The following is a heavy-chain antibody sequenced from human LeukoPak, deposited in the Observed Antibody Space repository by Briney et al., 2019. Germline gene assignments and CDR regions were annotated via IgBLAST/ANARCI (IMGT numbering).Heavy chain of an antibody. CDR2: IRSKAYGGTT. D-gene: IGHD1-26*01. Sequence: GGSLRLSCTASGFTFGDYAMSWVRQAPGKGLEWVGFIRSKAYGGTTEYAASVKGRFTISRDDSKSIAYLQMNSLETEDTAVYYCTSEYSGSYLDYWGQGTLVAVSS. V-gene: IGHV3-49*04. J-gene: IGHJ4*02. CDR3: TSEYSGSYLDY. CDR1: GFTFGDYA.